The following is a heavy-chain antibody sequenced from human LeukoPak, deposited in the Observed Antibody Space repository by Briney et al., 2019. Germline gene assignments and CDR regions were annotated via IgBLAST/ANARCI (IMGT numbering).Heavy chain of an antibody. CDR3: ARRESSSWYLVSEVGWFDP. CDR1: GYSFTSYW. D-gene: IGHD6-13*01. J-gene: IGHJ5*02. CDR2: IYPGDSDT. Sequence: GESLKIFCKGSGYSFTSYWIGWVRQMPGKGLEWMGIIYPGDSDTRYSPSFQGQVTISADKSISTAYLQWSSLKASDTAMYYCARRESSSWYLVSEVGWFDPWGQGTLVTVSS. V-gene: IGHV5-51*01.